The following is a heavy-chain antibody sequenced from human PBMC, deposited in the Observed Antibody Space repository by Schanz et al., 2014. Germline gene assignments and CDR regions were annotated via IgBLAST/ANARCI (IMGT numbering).Heavy chain of an antibody. J-gene: IGHJ3*02. CDR3: AGAVATIRADSFDI. CDR1: RIIFGTYS. Sequence: EVQLVESGGGLVKPGGSLRLSCTASRIIFGTYSMNWIRQTPKGLEWVSSINSRSNFIYYADSVKGRFTISRDNAKNSLYLQMNSLRAEDTAEYYCAGAVATIRADSFDIWGQGTMVAVSS. CDR2: INSRSNFI. D-gene: IGHD5-12*01. V-gene: IGHV3-21*01.